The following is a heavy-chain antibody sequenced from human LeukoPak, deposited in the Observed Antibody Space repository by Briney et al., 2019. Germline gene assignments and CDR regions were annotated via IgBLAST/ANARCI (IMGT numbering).Heavy chain of an antibody. V-gene: IGHV1-2*02. CDR1: GYTFTGYY. CDR2: INPNSGDT. CDR3: VRRGDGYVYDY. D-gene: IGHD5-12*01. J-gene: IGHJ4*02. Sequence: ASVKVSCKASGYTFTGYYMHWVRQAPGQGLEWMGWINPNSGDTNYADKFQGRVTMTRDRSISTAYMDLSGLTSDDTAVYYCVRRGDGYVYDYWGQGTLVTVSS.